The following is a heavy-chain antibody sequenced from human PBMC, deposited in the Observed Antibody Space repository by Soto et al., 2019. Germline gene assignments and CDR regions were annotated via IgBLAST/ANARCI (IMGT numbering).Heavy chain of an antibody. D-gene: IGHD1-26*01. V-gene: IGHV3-9*01. CDR2: ISWNSGKI. CDR3: AKDKSNEELSVYYYNGLDV. Sequence: EVQLVESGGGLVQPGRSLTLSCAASGFAFDDYAMHWVRQDPGKGLEWVSSISWNSGKIAYAASVKGRFTISRDNAKNFVYLQMISVRAEDTALYYCAKDKSNEELSVYYYNGLDVWGQGATVIVSS. J-gene: IGHJ6*02. CDR1: GFAFDDYA.